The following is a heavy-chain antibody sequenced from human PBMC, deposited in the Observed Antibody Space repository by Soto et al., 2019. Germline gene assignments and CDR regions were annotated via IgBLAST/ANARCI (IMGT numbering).Heavy chain of an antibody. Sequence: PGGSLRLSCAASGFTFSSYSMNWVRQAPGKGLEWVSSISSSSSYIYYADSVKGRFTISGDNAKNSLYLQMNSLRAEDTAVYYCARDSTAIVVVVAATGYWFDPWGQGTLVTVSS. CDR3: ARDSTAIVVVVAATGYWFDP. V-gene: IGHV3-21*04. CDR2: ISSSSSYI. J-gene: IGHJ5*02. CDR1: GFTFSSYS. D-gene: IGHD2-15*01.